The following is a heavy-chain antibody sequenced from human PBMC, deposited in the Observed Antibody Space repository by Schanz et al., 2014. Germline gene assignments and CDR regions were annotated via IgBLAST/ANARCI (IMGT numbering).Heavy chain of an antibody. V-gene: IGHV3-74*01. D-gene: IGHD2-21*01. CDR2: INSDGSST. Sequence: EVQLVESGGGLVQPGGSLRLSCAASGFTLSSYWMQWVRQAPGKGLVWVSRINSDGSSTSYADSVKGRFTISRDNAKNTLFLQINSLRVEDTAVYYCAKGQLLSYYFDYWGQGTLVTVSS. J-gene: IGHJ4*02. CDR3: AKGQLLSYYFDY. CDR1: GFTLSSYW.